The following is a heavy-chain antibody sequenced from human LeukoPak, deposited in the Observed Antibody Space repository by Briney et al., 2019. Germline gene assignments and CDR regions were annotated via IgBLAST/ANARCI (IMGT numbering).Heavy chain of an antibody. V-gene: IGHV3-23*01. CDR1: GFTFSSYA. J-gene: IGHJ3*02. D-gene: IGHD3-22*01. CDR3: AKEATDYYDSSGYYDDAFDI. Sequence: GGSLRLSCAASGFTFSSYAMSWVRQAPGKGLEWVSAISGSGGSTYYADSVKGRFTISRDNSKNTLYLQMNSLRAEDTAVYYCAKEATDYYDSSGYYDDAFDIWGRGTMVTVSS. CDR2: ISGSGGST.